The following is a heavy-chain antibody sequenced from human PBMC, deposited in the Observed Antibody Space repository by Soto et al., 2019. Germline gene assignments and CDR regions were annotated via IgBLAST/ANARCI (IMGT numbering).Heavy chain of an antibody. CDR1: GFTFSSYG. J-gene: IGHJ4*02. CDR2: IWYDGSNK. Sequence: GGSLRLSCAASGFTFSSYGMHWVRQAPGKGLEWVAVIWYDGSNKYYADSVKGRFTISRDNSKNTLYLQMNSLRAEDTAVYYCARNSFSVPWQEVDYWGQGTLVTVSS. D-gene: IGHD3-3*02. V-gene: IGHV3-33*01. CDR3: ARNSFSVPWQEVDY.